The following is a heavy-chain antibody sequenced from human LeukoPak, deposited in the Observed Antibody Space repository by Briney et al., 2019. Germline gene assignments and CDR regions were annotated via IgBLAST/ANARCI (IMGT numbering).Heavy chain of an antibody. D-gene: IGHD3-22*01. CDR2: IHTGGST. CDR1: GVSISSYY. CDR3: ARDSYYYDSSGRRRLDY. Sequence: SETLSLTCTVSGVSISSYYWSWIRQPAGKGLEWIGLIHTGGSTNYNPSLKSRVTMSVDTSKNQFSLKLSSVTAADTAVYYCARDSYYYDSSGRRRLDYWGQGTLVTVSS. J-gene: IGHJ4*02. V-gene: IGHV4-4*07.